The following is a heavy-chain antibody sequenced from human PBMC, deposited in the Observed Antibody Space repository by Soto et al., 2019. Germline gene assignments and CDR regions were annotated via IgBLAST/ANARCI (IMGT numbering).Heavy chain of an antibody. CDR2: INAGNGNT. J-gene: IGHJ4*02. CDR1: GYTFTSYA. CDR3: ARAWDFVVVVAATPTLFDY. V-gene: IGHV1-3*01. Sequence: GASVKVSCKASGYTFTSYAMHWVRQAPGQRLEWMGWINAGNGNTKYSQKFQGRVTITRDTSASTAYMELSSLRSEDTAVYYCARAWDFVVVVAATPTLFDYWGQGTLVTVSS. D-gene: IGHD2-15*01.